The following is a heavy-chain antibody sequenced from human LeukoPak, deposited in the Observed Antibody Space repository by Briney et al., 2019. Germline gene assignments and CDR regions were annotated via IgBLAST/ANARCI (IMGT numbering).Heavy chain of an antibody. Sequence: TSETLSLTCTVSGGPISNYYWNWIRQPAGKGLEWIGRIYSSGSTNYNPSLKSRVTMSLDTSKNQFSLKLNSVTAADTAVYYCARDWVGSYGSRQFDYWGQGALVTVSS. V-gene: IGHV4-4*07. J-gene: IGHJ4*02. D-gene: IGHD1-26*01. CDR2: IYSSGST. CDR3: ARDWVGSYGSRQFDY. CDR1: GGPISNYY.